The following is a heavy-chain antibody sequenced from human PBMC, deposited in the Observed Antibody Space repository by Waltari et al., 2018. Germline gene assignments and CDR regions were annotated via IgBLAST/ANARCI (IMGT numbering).Heavy chain of an antibody. D-gene: IGHD6-6*01. Sequence: EVQLVESGGGLVKPGGSLRLSCAAYGFTFSSYSMNWVRQAPGKGLEWVSSISSSSSYIYYADSVKGRFTISRDNAKNSLYLQMNSLRAEDTAVYYCARDRYSSSSMDVWGKGTTVTVSS. V-gene: IGHV3-21*01. CDR3: ARDRYSSSSMDV. J-gene: IGHJ6*04. CDR1: GFTFSSYS. CDR2: ISSSSSYI.